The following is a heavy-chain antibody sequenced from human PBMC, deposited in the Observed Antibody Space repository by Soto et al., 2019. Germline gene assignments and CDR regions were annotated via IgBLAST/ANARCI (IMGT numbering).Heavy chain of an antibody. Sequence: PSETLSLTCAVYGGSFSGYYWSWIRQPPGKGLEWIGEINHSGSTNYNPSLKSRVTISVDTSKNQLSLKLSSVTAADTAVYYCARTMVRGVIIGSNWFDPWGQGTLVTVSS. CDR3: ARTMVRGVIIGSNWFDP. V-gene: IGHV4-34*01. CDR2: INHSGST. CDR1: GGSFSGYY. D-gene: IGHD3-10*01. J-gene: IGHJ5*02.